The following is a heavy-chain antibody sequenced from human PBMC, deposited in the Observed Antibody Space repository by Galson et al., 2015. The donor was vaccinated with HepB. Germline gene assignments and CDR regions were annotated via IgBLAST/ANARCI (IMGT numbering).Heavy chain of an antibody. J-gene: IGHJ4*02. V-gene: IGHV1-18*01. Sequence: SVKVSCKASGYTFTSYDIGWVRQAPGQGLEWMGWISVYNGNTNYAQKLQGRVTITTDTSTSTAYMELSSLRSEDTAVYYCARGYGRAPDYWGQGTLVTVSS. D-gene: IGHD5-18*01. CDR1: GYTFTSYD. CDR3: ARGYGRAPDY. CDR2: ISVYNGNT.